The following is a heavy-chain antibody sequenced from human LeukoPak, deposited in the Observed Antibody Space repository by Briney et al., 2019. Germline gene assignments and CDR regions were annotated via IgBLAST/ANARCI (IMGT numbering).Heavy chain of an antibody. V-gene: IGHV4-39*07. CDR3: ARPLYGFEYFDS. CDR2: IYYSGST. D-gene: IGHD2/OR15-2a*01. J-gene: IGHJ4*02. Sequence: SETLSLTCTVSGGSISSSSYYWGWIRQPPGKGLEWIGSIYYSGSTYYNPSLKSRVTISVDTSKNQFSLKLSSVTAADTAVYYCARPLYGFEYFDSWGPGTLVTVSS. CDR1: GGSISSSSYY.